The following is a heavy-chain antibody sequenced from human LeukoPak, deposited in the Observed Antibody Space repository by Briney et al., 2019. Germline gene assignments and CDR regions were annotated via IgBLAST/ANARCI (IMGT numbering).Heavy chain of an antibody. Sequence: GGSLRLSCAASGFTFSSYWMSWVRQAPGNGLEWVANIKQDGSEKYYVDSVKGRFTISRDNANNSLYLQMNSLRAEDTAVYYCARGGKSIAARPSAFDIWGQGTMVTVSS. CDR1: GFTFSSYW. J-gene: IGHJ3*02. CDR3: ARGGKSIAARPSAFDI. D-gene: IGHD6-6*01. V-gene: IGHV3-7*01. CDR2: IKQDGSEK.